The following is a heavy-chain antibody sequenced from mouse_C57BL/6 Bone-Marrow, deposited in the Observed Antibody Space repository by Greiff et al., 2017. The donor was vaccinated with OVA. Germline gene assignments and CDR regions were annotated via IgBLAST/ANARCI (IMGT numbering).Heavy chain of an antibody. J-gene: IGHJ3*01. V-gene: IGHV5-6*01. CDR1: GFTFSSYG. CDR2: ISSGGSYT. CDR3: ARHGLYYYGSIY. D-gene: IGHD1-1*01. Sequence: EVQVVESGGDLVKPGGSLKLSCAASGFTFSSYGMSWVRQTPDKRLEWVATISSGGSYTYYPDSVKGRFTISRDNAKNTLYLQMSSLKSEDTAMYYCARHGLYYYGSIYWGQGTLVTVSA.